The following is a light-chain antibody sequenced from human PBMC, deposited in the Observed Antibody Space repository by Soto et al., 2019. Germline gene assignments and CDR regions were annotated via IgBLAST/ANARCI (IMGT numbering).Light chain of an antibody. CDR3: QQYGSSPRT. V-gene: IGKV3-20*01. J-gene: IGKJ1*01. CDR1: RSVSSSY. Sequence: IVLTQSPRTLPLSPWDRATLPCRTSRSVSSSYLAWYQQKPGQAPRLLIYGASTRATGIPDRFSGSGSGTDFTLTISRLEPEDFAVYYCQQYGSSPRTFGQWTKVDI. CDR2: GAS.